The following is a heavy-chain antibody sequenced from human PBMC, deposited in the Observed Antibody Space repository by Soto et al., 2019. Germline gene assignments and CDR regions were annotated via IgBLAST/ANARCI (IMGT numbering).Heavy chain of an antibody. J-gene: IGHJ4*02. CDR1: GYTFTSYA. CDR3: ARFDYYDSSGYLDFGPK. V-gene: IGHV1-8*02. CDR2: MNPNSSNT. D-gene: IGHD3-22*01. Sequence: ASVKVSCKASGYTFTSYAIHWVRQAPGQRLEWMGWMNPNSSNTGYAQKFQGRVTMTRNTSISTAYMELSSLRSEDTAVYYCARFDYYDSSGYLDFGPKWGQGTLVTVSS.